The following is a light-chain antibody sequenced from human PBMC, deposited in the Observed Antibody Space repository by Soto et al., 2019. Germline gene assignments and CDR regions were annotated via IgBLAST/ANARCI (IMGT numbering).Light chain of an antibody. CDR1: QSVGSY. V-gene: IGKV3-11*01. CDR2: DAS. CDR3: QQRSNWPPGRT. J-gene: IGKJ4*01. Sequence: EIVLTQSPATLSLSPGERATLSCRASQSVGSYLAWYQQKPGQAPRLLIYDASNRATGIPARFSGSGSGTDFTLTISSLEPEDFAVYYCQQRSNWPPGRTFGGGTKVEIK.